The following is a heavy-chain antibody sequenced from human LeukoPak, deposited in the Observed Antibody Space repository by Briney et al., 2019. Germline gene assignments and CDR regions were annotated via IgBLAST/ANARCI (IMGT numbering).Heavy chain of an antibody. CDR3: ARGQRIAALAIDY. J-gene: IGHJ4*02. D-gene: IGHD6-6*01. CDR1: GGSISSYY. CDR2: IYYSGST. V-gene: IGHV4-59*01. Sequence: KPSETLSLTCTVPGGSISSYYWSWIRQPPGKGLEWIGYIYYSGSTNYNPSLKSRVTISVDTSKNQFSLKLSSVTAADTAVYYCARGQRIAALAIDYWGQGTLVTVSS.